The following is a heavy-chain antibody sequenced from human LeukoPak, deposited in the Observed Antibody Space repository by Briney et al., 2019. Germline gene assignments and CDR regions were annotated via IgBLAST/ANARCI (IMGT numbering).Heavy chain of an antibody. V-gene: IGHV4-59*01. CDR1: GGSISPYY. Sequence: SETLSLTCTVSGGSISPYYWSWIRQPPGKGQEWLGYIYYSGNTDYKPSLKSRVAMSVDTSKNQFSLMLSSVTAADTAVYYCARSTGSTMFIDYWGQGTLVTVSS. D-gene: IGHD3-10*02. J-gene: IGHJ4*02. CDR3: ARSTGSTMFIDY. CDR2: IYYSGNT.